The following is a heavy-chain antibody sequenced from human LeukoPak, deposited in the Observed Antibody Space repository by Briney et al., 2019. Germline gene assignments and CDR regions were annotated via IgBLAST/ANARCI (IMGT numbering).Heavy chain of an antibody. V-gene: IGHV3-23*01. CDR3: VRAQWLTSYWYFDF. CDR1: GFTFSSYA. CDR2: ISGSGGST. J-gene: IGHJ2*01. Sequence: PGGSLRLSCAASGFTFSSYAMSWVRQAPGKGLEWVSAISGSGGSTFYADSVKGRFTISRDNSKDTLYLQMNSLRVEDTAVYYCVRAQWLTSYWYFDFWGLGTLVTVSS. D-gene: IGHD6-19*01.